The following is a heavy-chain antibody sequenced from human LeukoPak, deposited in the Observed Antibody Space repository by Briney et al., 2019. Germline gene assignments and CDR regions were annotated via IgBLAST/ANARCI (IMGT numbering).Heavy chain of an antibody. D-gene: IGHD3-22*01. Sequence: QPGGSLRLSCAAAGFTFSSYAMSWVRQAPGKGREWVSAIIASGVSTYYADSVKGRFTICRDNSKNTLYLQMNSMRAEDTAVYYCAKGSGLYYDSSGYPDYWGQGTLVTVSS. CDR1: GFTFSSYA. V-gene: IGHV3-23*01. CDR3: AKGSGLYYDSSGYPDY. J-gene: IGHJ4*02. CDR2: IIASGVST.